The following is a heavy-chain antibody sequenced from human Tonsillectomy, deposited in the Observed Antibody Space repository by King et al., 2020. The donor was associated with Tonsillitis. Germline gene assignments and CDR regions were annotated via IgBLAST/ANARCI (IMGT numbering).Heavy chain of an antibody. J-gene: IGHJ3*02. V-gene: IGHV4-59*12. CDR3: ARNLGDGYSWDGFGI. Sequence: QLQESGPGLVKPSETLSLTCTVSGGSISSSYWSWIRQSPGKGLEWIGYIFYSGSTNCNPSLKSRVTISVDTSKNQFSLQLNSVTPEDTAVYYCARNLGDGYSWDGFGIWGQGTMVTVSS. D-gene: IGHD5-24*01. CDR2: IFYSGST. CDR1: GGSISSSY.